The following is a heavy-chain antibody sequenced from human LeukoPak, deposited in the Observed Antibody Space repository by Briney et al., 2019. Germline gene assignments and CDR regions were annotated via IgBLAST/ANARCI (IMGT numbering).Heavy chain of an antibody. V-gene: IGHV4-59*01. Sequence: SETLSLTCTVSGGSISSYYWSWIRQPPGKGLEWIGYIYYSGSTNYNPSLKNRVTISVDTSKNQFSLKLSSVTAADTAVYYCARNYGDYLLDYWGQGTLVTVSS. CDR2: IYYSGST. D-gene: IGHD4-17*01. J-gene: IGHJ4*02. CDR3: ARNYGDYLLDY. CDR1: GGSISSYY.